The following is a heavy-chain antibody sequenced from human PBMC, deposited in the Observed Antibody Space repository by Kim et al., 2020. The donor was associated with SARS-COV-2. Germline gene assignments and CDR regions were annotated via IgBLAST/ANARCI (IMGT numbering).Heavy chain of an antibody. CDR3: AKDRSLLLRYSPGYGMDV. CDR2: ISYDGSNK. J-gene: IGHJ6*02. Sequence: GGSLRLSCAASGFTFSSYGMHWVRQAPGKGLEWVAVISYDGSNKYYADSVKGRFTISRDNSKNTLYLQMNSLRAEDTAVYYCAKDRSLLLRYSPGYGMDVWGQGTTVTVSS. CDR1: GFTFSSYG. V-gene: IGHV3-30*18. D-gene: IGHD3-9*01.